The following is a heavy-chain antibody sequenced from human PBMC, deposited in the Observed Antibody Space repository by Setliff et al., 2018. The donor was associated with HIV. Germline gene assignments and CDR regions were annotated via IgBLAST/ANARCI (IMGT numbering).Heavy chain of an antibody. D-gene: IGHD1-26*01. CDR2: ISYDGSNK. CDR1: GFTFSSFG. V-gene: IGHV3-30*03. CDR3: ARDRPYSGGSHFDY. J-gene: IGHJ4*02. Sequence: PGGSLRLSCAASGFTFSSFGMHWVRQAPGKGLEWVAIISYDGSNKFYADTVKGRFIISRDSSKNTLSLQMSGLRAEDTAVYYCARDRPYSGGSHFDYWGQGTLVTVSS.